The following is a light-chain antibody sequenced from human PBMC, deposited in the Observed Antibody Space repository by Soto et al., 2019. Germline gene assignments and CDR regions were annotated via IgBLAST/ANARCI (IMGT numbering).Light chain of an antibody. Sequence: QSALTQPPSASGSPGQSVTISCTGTSSDIGTYNYVYWYQQHPGKAPKLMIYDVSNRPSGVPDRFSGSKSGNTASLTVSGLQAEDEADYYCSSYAGNNKFVFGTGTKLTVL. J-gene: IGLJ1*01. CDR3: SSYAGNNKFV. V-gene: IGLV2-8*01. CDR2: DVS. CDR1: SSDIGTYNY.